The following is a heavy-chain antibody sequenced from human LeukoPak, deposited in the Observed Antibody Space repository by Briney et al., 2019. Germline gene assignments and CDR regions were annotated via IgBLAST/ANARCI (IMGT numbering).Heavy chain of an antibody. CDR3: ARLHYEILTGHPAFDF. CDR1: GFGFSDDS. Sequence: GGSLRLSCAASGFGFSDDSMSWIREAPGKGLEWISYISSSGATVYYADSVKGRFTISRDNARNSLYLQMNSLRAEDTAVYYCARLHYEILTGHPAFDFWGQGTLVTVSS. V-gene: IGHV3-11*04. J-gene: IGHJ4*02. D-gene: IGHD3-9*01. CDR2: ISSSGATV.